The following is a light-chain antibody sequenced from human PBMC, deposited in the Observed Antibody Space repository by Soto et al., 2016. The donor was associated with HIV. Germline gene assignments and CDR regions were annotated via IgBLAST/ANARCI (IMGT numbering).Light chain of an antibody. Sequence: SSELTQGPPVSVALGQTVTITCQGDSLRNYYASWYQQRPGQAPILVMYGKNNRPPGIPDRFSGSTSGDTASMTITGAQAEDEADYYCNSRDSSGVHVIFGGGTQLTVL. V-gene: IGLV3-19*01. CDR3: NSRDSSGVHVI. J-gene: IGLJ2*01. CDR1: SLRNYY. CDR2: GKN.